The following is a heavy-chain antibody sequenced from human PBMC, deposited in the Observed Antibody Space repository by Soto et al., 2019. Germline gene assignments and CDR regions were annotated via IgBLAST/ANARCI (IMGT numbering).Heavy chain of an antibody. V-gene: IGHV4-30-4*01. Sequence: QVQLQESGPGLLKPSQTLSLTCTVSGASIGSGTYYWSWVRQPPGKGLEWIGFISYIGRTYYNPSLKSRVTMSEATSNNKFSLNLTSVTAVDTAVYYCARAADARRFYYGMDVWGQGTTVTVYS. CDR2: ISYIGRT. CDR3: ARAADARRFYYGMDV. CDR1: GASIGSGTYY. J-gene: IGHJ6*02.